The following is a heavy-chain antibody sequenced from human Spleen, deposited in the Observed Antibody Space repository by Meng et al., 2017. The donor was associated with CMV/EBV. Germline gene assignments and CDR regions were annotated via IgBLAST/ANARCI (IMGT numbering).Heavy chain of an antibody. CDR3: ASARWDC. V-gene: IGHV4-4*02. J-gene: IGHJ4*01. CDR2: VFHSGST. CDR1: GGSISTNHW. Sequence: SETLSLTCALSGGSISTNHWWSWVRQPPGKGLEWIGEVFHSGSTNYNSSLESRVTISMDRSNNQFSLSLTSVTAADTAVYYCASARWDCWGQGTLVTVSS. D-gene: IGHD6-13*01.